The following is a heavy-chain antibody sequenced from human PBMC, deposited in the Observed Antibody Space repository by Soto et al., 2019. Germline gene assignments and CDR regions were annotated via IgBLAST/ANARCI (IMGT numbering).Heavy chain of an antibody. CDR3: ARGGPSEGRFGEWVNWLDP. D-gene: IGHD3-10*01. CDR1: GYSISSSNW. CDR2: IYYSGST. Sequence: SETLSLTCAVSGYSISSSNWWGWIRQPPGKGLEWIGYIYYSGSTYYNPSLKSRVTMSVDTSKNQFSLKLSSVTAVDTAVYYCARGGPSEGRFGEWVNWLDPWGQGTLVTVYS. V-gene: IGHV4-28*03. J-gene: IGHJ5*02.